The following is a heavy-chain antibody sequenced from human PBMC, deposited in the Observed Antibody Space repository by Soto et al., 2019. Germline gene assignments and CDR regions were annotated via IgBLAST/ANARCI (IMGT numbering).Heavy chain of an antibody. J-gene: IGHJ5*02. Sequence: ASVKVSCKASGFSFTGYYIHWLRQAPGQGLEWMGWINAHSGGTEYAQKFQGRVTLTRDTSIATAYLTLTSPTSDDTALYYCAKDLTRQLAYWLDPWGEGTQVTVSS. CDR1: GFSFTGYY. D-gene: IGHD6-6*01. V-gene: IGHV1-2*02. CDR2: INAHSGGT. CDR3: AKDLTRQLAYWLDP.